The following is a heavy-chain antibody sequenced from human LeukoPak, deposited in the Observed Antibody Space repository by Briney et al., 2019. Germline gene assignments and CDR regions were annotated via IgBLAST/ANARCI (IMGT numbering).Heavy chain of an antibody. Sequence: PSETLSLTCAVYGGSFSGYYWSWIRQPPGKGLEWIGEINHSGSTNYNPSLKSRVTISVDTSKNQFSLKLSSVTAADTAVYYCARGPTVTIFGVVTAGFFDYWGQGTLVTVSS. J-gene: IGHJ4*02. CDR2: INHSGST. CDR1: GGSFSGYY. V-gene: IGHV4-34*01. D-gene: IGHD3-3*01. CDR3: ARGPTVTIFGVVTAGFFDY.